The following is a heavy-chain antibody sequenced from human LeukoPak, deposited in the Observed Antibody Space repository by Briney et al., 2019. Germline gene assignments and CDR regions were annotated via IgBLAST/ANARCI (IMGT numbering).Heavy chain of an antibody. D-gene: IGHD4-23*01. CDR2: VYYTGFT. J-gene: IGHJ4*02. CDR3: ARLSVAGGNPPY. CDR1: GGSISDYY. V-gene: IGHV4-59*12. Sequence: PSETLSLTCTVSGGSISDYYWTWIRQPPGKGLEWIGYVYYTGFTNYNPSLKSRVTISVDTSKIQFSLKLSSVTAADTAVYYCARLSVAGGNPPYWGQGTLVTVSS.